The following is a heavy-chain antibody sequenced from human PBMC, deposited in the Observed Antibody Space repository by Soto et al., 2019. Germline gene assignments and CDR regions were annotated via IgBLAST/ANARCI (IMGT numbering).Heavy chain of an antibody. Sequence: ASVKVSCKASGYTFTSYDINCVRQANGQGLEWMGWMNPNSGNTGYAQKFQGRFTISRDNAKNSLYLQMNSLRAEDTAVYYCARDGTVLVATINIFDYWGQGTPVTVS. J-gene: IGHJ4*02. CDR3: ARDGTVLVATINIFDY. CDR1: GYTFTSYD. D-gene: IGHD5-12*01. V-gene: IGHV1-8*01. CDR2: MNPNSGNT.